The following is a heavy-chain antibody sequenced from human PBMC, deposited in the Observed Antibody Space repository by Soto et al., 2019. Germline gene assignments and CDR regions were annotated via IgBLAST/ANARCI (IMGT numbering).Heavy chain of an antibody. J-gene: IGHJ4*02. Sequence: ASVKVSCKASGYTFTTWPMHWVRQAPGQRLEWMGWINVGNGDTKYSQEFQGRVTITRDTSASTAYMKLSSLRSEDTAVYYCARHSSSWSFDYWAQGTLVTVSS. CDR2: INVGNGDT. CDR3: ARHSSSWSFDY. V-gene: IGHV1-3*01. CDR1: GYTFTTWP. D-gene: IGHD6-13*01.